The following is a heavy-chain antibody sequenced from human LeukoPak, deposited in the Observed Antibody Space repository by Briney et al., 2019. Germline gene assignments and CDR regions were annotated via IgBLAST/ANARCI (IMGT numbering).Heavy chain of an antibody. CDR3: ARDRLVVRGCSYGSDY. V-gene: IGHV1-18*01. D-gene: IGHD5-18*01. J-gene: IGHJ4*02. CDR1: GYTFANYG. Sequence: GASVKVSCKASGYTFANYGVNWVRQAPGQGLEWMGWINTYNGNTNYAQKVQGRVTMTTNTSTSTAYMELRSLRSDDTAVYYCARDRLVVRGCSYGSDYWGQGTLVTVSS. CDR2: INTYNGNT.